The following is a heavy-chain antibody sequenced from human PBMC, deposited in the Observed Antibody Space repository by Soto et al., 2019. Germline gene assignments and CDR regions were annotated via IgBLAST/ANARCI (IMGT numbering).Heavy chain of an antibody. Sequence: QVQLQQWGAGLLKPSETLSLTCAVSGGSFSDYHWSWIRQPPGQGLEWVVEINHSGGTNYTPSLQSRVTLSVDTSKHQFTLRLSSVTAADSAVYYCASERGDYTYYGLDVWDQGTTVTVAS. CDR3: ASERGDYTYYGLDV. CDR1: GGSFSDYH. V-gene: IGHV4-34*01. J-gene: IGHJ6*02. D-gene: IGHD1-1*01. CDR2: INHSGGT.